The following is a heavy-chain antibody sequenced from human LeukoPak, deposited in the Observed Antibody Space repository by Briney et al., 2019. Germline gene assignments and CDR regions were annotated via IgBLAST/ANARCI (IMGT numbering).Heavy chain of an antibody. Sequence: ASVKVSCKASGYKFDNFGITWVRQAPGQGLEWMGWISVYDDNTDYAQKFQGRVTMTTDTATRIAYMELRSLTSDDTAVYFCAKADLPMAPGGTGSDFDYWGQGSLVIVST. CDR3: AKADLPMAPGGTGSDFDY. D-gene: IGHD1-26*01. CDR1: GYKFDNFG. CDR2: ISVYDDNT. V-gene: IGHV1-18*01. J-gene: IGHJ4*02.